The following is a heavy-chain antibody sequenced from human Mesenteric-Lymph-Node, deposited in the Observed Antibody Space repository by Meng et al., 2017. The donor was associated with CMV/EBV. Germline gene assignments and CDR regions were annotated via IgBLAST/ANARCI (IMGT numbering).Heavy chain of an antibody. CDR2: ISGSGGST. V-gene: IGHV3-23*01. D-gene: IGHD3-3*01. J-gene: IGHJ6*02. CDR3: AKDGGGFWSGYYYYGMDV. CDR1: AFTFNTYA. Sequence: GGSLRLSCAASAFTFNTYAMHWVRQAPGKGLEWVSSISGSGGSTDYADSVKGRFIVSRDNSKNTLYLQMNSLRAEDTALYYCAKDGGGFWSGYYYYGMDVWGQGTTVTVSS.